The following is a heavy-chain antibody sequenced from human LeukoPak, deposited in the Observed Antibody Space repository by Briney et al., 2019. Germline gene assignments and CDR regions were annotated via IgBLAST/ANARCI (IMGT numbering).Heavy chain of an antibody. CDR3: AIIDFWSGYSPAEFDY. CDR2: ISAYNGNT. D-gene: IGHD3-3*01. CDR1: GYTFTCYG. V-gene: IGHV1-18*01. J-gene: IGHJ4*02. Sequence: GASVKVSCKASGYTFTCYGISWVRQAPGQGLEWMGWISAYNGNTNYAQKLQGRVTMTTDTSTSTAYMELRSLRSDDTAVYYCAIIDFWSGYSPAEFDYWGQGTLVTVSS.